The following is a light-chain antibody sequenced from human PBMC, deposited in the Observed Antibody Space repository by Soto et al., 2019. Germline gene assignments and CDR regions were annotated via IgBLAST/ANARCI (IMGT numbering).Light chain of an antibody. CDR1: QSVRSSY. CDR3: QQYDNSAPLS. J-gene: IGKJ4*01. CDR2: DGS. V-gene: IGKV3D-20*01. Sequence: EIVLTQSPATLSLSPGDRATLSCGASQSVRSSYVAWYQQKAGLAPRLLIYDGSSRASGIPDRFSGSGSGTDFTLTIGRLEPEDSALYYCQQYDNSAPLSFGGGTKV.